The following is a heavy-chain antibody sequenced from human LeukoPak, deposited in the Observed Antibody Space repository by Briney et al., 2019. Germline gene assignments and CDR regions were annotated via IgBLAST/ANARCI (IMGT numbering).Heavy chain of an antibody. J-gene: IGHJ6*03. CDR1: GGSISSYY. Sequence: SETLSLTCTVSGGSISSYYWSWIRQPPGKGLEWIGYIYYSGSTNYNPSLKSRVTISVDTSKNQFSLKLSSVTAADTAVYYCAREGECSSTSCPNYYYYYYIDVWGKGTTVTVSS. D-gene: IGHD2-2*01. CDR2: IYYSGST. V-gene: IGHV4-59*01. CDR3: AREGECSSTSCPNYYYYYYIDV.